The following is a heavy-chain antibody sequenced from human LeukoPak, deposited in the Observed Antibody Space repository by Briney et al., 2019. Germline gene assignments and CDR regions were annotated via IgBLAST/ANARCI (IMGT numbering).Heavy chain of an antibody. CDR3: AKPQVLPPKWFDP. CDR2: ISGSGGTT. Sequence: TGGSLRLSCAASGCTFSSYAMSWVRQAPGKGLEWVSAISGSGGTTYYADSVKGRFTISRDNSKNTLYLQMYSLRAEDTAVYYCAKPQVLPPKWFDPWGQGTLVTVSS. V-gene: IGHV3-23*01. J-gene: IGHJ5*02. CDR1: GCTFSSYA.